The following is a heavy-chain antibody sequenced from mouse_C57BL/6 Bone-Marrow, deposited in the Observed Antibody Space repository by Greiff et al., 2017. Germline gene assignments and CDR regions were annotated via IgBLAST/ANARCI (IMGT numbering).Heavy chain of an antibody. J-gene: IGHJ4*01. D-gene: IGHD2-2*01. CDR3: TDPVCYGYDD. V-gene: IGHV1-15*01. CDR2: IDPETGGT. CDR1: GYTFTDYE. Sequence: VQLQQSGAELVRPGASVTLSCKASGYTFTDYEMHWVKQTPVHGLEWIGAIDPETGGTAYNQKFKGKAILTADKSSSTAYMELRSLTSEDSAVYYCTDPVCYGYDDWGQGTSVTVSS.